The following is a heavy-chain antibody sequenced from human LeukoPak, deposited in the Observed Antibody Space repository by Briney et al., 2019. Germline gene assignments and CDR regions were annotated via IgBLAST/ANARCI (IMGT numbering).Heavy chain of an antibody. V-gene: IGHV4-34*01. D-gene: IGHD4-17*01. CDR1: AFSLKDYN. J-gene: IGHJ4*02. CDR2: INHSGST. Sequence: GSLRLSCAASAFSLKDYNMNWVRQAPGKGLEWIGEINHSGSTNYNPSLKSRVTISVDTSKNQFSLKLSSVTAADTAVYYCASERTGTFDYWGQGTLVTVSS. CDR3: ASERTGTFDY.